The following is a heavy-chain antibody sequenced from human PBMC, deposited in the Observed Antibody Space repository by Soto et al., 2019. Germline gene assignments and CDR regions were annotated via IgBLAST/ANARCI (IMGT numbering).Heavy chain of an antibody. CDR2: TYYRSKWYN. D-gene: IGHD1-20*01. Sequence: SQTLSLTCAISGDSVSSNSAAWIWIRQSPSRGLEWLGRTYYRSKWYNDYAVSVKSRITVNPDKSKNQFSLQLNSVTPENTAVYYCATYNWKYRHFDCWGQGTLVTVSS. CDR1: GDSVSSNSAA. J-gene: IGHJ4*02. CDR3: ATYNWKYRHFDC. V-gene: IGHV6-1*01.